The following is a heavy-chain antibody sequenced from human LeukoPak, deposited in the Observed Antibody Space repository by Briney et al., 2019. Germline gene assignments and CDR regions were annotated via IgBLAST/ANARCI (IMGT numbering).Heavy chain of an antibody. D-gene: IGHD6-13*01. Sequence: PPVKVSCKASGYTFTSYYMHWVRQAPGQGLEWMGIINPSGGSTSYAQKFQGRVTMTRDTSTSTVYMELSSLRSEDTAVYYCARDESWYFDYWGQGTLVTVSS. CDR2: INPSGGST. CDR3: ARDESWYFDY. V-gene: IGHV1-46*03. CDR1: GYTFTSYY. J-gene: IGHJ4*02.